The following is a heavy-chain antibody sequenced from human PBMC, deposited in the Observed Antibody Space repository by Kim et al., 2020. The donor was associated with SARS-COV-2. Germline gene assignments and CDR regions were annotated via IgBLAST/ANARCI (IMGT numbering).Heavy chain of an antibody. V-gene: IGHV3-21*01. Sequence: GGSLRLSCAGSGFTFGSYSMNWVRQTPEKGLEWVSSISSSSNYIYYAESVKGRFTISRDNAKNSLYLQMNSLRDEDTAVYYCARDGGKYCSGGMCYGVDVWGQGTKVTVSS. CDR1: GFTFGSYS. CDR2: ISSSSNYI. D-gene: IGHD2-15*01. CDR3: ARDGGKYCSGGMCYGVDV. J-gene: IGHJ6*02.